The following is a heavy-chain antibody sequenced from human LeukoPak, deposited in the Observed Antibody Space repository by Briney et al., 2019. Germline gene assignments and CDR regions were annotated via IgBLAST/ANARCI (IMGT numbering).Heavy chain of an antibody. D-gene: IGHD6-19*01. V-gene: IGHV3-7*01. J-gene: IGHJ3*02. CDR2: IRGDASRL. Sequence: PGGSLRLSCAASGFTFSSYGMHWVRQAPGKGLEWVANIRGDASRLYYVDSVKGRFTISRDNAKNSLYLQMSNLRAEDTSVYYCARDRNYCSSDRCYDVFDIWGQGTMVTVSS. CDR1: GFTFSSYG. CDR3: ARDRNYCSSDRCYDVFDI.